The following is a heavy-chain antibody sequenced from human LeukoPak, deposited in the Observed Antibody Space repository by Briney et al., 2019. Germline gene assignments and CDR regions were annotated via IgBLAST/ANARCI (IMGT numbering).Heavy chain of an antibody. D-gene: IGHD3-10*01. CDR1: GFTFNSYW. CDR3: VREVPALLSHGFDT. V-gene: IGHV3-74*01. J-gene: IGHJ3*02. CDR2: IYTDGTTT. Sequence: PGGSLRLSCAASGFTFNSYWMHWIRQAPGKGLVWVSRIYTDGTTTTYADSVKGRFTISRDNAKNTLYLQMNSLRAEDTAVYYCVREVPALLSHGFDTWGQGTMVTVSS.